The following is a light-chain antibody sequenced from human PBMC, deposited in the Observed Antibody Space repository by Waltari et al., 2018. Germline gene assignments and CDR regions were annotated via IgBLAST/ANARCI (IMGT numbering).Light chain of an antibody. V-gene: IGKV4-1*01. CDR3: QQYYSTIT. J-gene: IGKJ5*01. CDR2: WAS. CDR1: QSVLYNSNNKNY. Sequence: DIVMTQSPDSLAVSLGERATINCKSSQSVLYNSNNKNYLAWYQQKPGQPPQLLIYWASTRESGVPDRFSGSGSGTDFTLTIISLQAEDVAVYYCQQYYSTITFGQGTRLEIK.